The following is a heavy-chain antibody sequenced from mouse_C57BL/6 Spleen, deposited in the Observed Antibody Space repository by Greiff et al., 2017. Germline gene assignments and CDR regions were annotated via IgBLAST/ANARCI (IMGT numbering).Heavy chain of an antibody. CDR2: IWSGGST. Sequence: VQLQQSGPGLVQPSQSLSITCTVSGFSLTSYGVHWVRQSPGKGLEWLGVIWSGGSTDYNAAFISRLSISKDNSKSQVFCKMNSLQADDTAIYYCARNYYGSSHWYFDVWGTGTTVTVSS. CDR3: ARNYYGSSHWYFDV. V-gene: IGHV2-2*01. CDR1: GFSLTSYG. J-gene: IGHJ1*03. D-gene: IGHD1-1*01.